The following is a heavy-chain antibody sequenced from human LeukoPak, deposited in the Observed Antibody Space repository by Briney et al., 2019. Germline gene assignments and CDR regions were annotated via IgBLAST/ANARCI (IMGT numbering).Heavy chain of an antibody. V-gene: IGHV4-34*01. Sequence: SETLSLTCAVYGGSFTNYYWSWIRQPPGKGLEWIGEINHSGGTNYNPSLKSRVTISLDTSNNHFSLKLSSVTAADTAVYYCARLLPLQGGDVWGQGTTVTVPS. CDR3: ARLLPLQGGDV. J-gene: IGHJ6*02. D-gene: IGHD2-15*01. CDR1: GGSFTNYY. CDR2: INHSGGT.